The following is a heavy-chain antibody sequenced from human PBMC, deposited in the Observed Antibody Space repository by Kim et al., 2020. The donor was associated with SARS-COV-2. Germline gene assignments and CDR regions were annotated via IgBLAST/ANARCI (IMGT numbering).Heavy chain of an antibody. CDR2: INPGGGIT. Sequence: ASVKVSCKASGYTFTSYYMHWVRQAPGQGLEWMGMINPGGGITTYAQKFQGRVTMTRDTSTRTVYMELTSLRSEDTAVYFCARSDAYFYGSGSYYGADYWGQGTLVSVSS. CDR1: GYTFTSYY. V-gene: IGHV1-46*01. D-gene: IGHD3-10*01. CDR3: ARSDAYFYGSGSYYGADY. J-gene: IGHJ4*02.